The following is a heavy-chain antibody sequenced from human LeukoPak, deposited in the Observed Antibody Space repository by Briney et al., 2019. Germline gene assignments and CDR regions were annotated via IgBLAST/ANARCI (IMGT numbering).Heavy chain of an antibody. CDR2: INWNGGNT. CDR1: GFTYDDYG. Sequence: GGSLRLSCAVSGFTYDDYGMSWVRQAPGRGLEWVSGINWNGGNTGYADSVKGRFTISRDNAKNSLYLQMNSLRAEDTALYYCARIRRGSSSWYYFDSWGQGTLVTVSS. CDR3: ARIRRGSSSWYYFDS. J-gene: IGHJ4*02. D-gene: IGHD6-13*01. V-gene: IGHV3-20*04.